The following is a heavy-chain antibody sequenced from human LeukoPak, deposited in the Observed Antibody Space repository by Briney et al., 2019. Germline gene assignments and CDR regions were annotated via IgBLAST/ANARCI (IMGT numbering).Heavy chain of an antibody. CDR2: IYYSGTT. V-gene: IGHV4-59*01. Sequence: SETLSLTCTVSGGSINNYYWSWIRQPPGKGLGWIGYIYYSGTTNFNPSLKSRVTISVDTSKNQFSLRLSSVTAADTAVYYCARDSTPYGHSGYWGQGTLVTVSP. D-gene: IGHD4-17*01. J-gene: IGHJ4*02. CDR1: GGSINNYY. CDR3: ARDSTPYGHSGY.